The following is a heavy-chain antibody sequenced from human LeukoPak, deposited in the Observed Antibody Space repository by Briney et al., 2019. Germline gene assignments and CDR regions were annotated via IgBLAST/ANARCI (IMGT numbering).Heavy chain of an antibody. J-gene: IGHJ4*02. D-gene: IGHD5-24*01. V-gene: IGHV3-9*01. CDR2: ISWNSGSL. CDR1: GFTFDDYA. CDR3: AKDRDGHNSLDY. Sequence: PGGSLRLSCAASGFTFDDYAMHWVRQAPGKGLEWVSGISWNSGSLGYADSVKGRFTISRDNAKNTLYLQMNSLRAEDTAVYYCAKDRDGHNSLDYWGQGTLVTVSS.